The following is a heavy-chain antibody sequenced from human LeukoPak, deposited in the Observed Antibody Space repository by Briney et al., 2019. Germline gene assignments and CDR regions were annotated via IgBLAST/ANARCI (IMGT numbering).Heavy chain of an antibody. CDR2: ISSSSSYI. CDR3: AREQEVDDSSGYYAYYYYYGMDV. J-gene: IGHJ6*02. CDR1: GFTFSSYS. V-gene: IGHV3-21*01. Sequence: GGSLRLSCAVSGFTFSSYSMNWVRQAPGKGLEWVSSISSSSSYIYYADSVKGRFTISRDNAKNSLYLQMNRLRAEDTAVYYCAREQEVDDSSGYYAYYYYYGMDVWGQGTTVTVSS. D-gene: IGHD3-22*01.